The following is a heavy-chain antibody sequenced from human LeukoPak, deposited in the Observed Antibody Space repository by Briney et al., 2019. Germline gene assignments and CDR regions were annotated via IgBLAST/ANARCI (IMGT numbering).Heavy chain of an antibody. J-gene: IGHJ3*02. V-gene: IGHV3-23*01. CDR1: GFTFSSYA. CDR3: AAYVLLWFGELLNAFDI. D-gene: IGHD3-10*01. Sequence: GGSLRLSCAASGFTFSSYAMSWVRQAPGKGLEWVSAIGGSGGSTYYADSVKGRFTISRDNSKNTLYLQMNSLRAEDTAVYYCAAYVLLWFGELLNAFDIWGQGTMVTVSS. CDR2: IGGSGGST.